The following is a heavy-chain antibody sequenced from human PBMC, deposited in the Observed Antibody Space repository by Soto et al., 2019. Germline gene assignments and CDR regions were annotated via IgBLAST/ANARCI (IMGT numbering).Heavy chain of an antibody. D-gene: IGHD3-10*01. J-gene: IGHJ5*02. V-gene: IGHV4-4*07. Sequence: SETLSLTCTVSGGSISSYYWSWIRQPAGKGLEWIGRIYTSGSTNYNPSLKSRVTMSVDTSKNQFSLKLSSVTAADTAVYYCARVVGDYYGSGSYYEDWFDPWGQGTLVTVSS. CDR1: GGSISSYY. CDR3: ARVVGDYYGSGSYYEDWFDP. CDR2: IYTSGST.